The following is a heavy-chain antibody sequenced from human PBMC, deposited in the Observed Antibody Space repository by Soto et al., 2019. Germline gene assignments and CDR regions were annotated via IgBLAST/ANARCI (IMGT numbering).Heavy chain of an antibody. CDR3: ARAPYSNAWYRFDL. CDR2: IKHDRSVQ. Sequence: QLLASGGGLVQPGGSLRLSCEASGFTFSGYWMSWVRQAPGKGLEWVADIKHDRSVQYYVDSVKGRLTISRDNAKKQLDSQMNGLRAEDTALYYGARAPYSNAWYRFDLWGQGTLVTVS. CDR1: GFTFSGYW. V-gene: IGHV3-7*03. J-gene: IGHJ4*02. D-gene: IGHD4-4*01.